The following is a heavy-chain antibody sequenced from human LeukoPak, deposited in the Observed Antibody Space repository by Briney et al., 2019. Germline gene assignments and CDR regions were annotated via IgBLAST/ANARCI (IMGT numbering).Heavy chain of an antibody. Sequence: PGGSLRLSCAASGFTFSSYAMSWVRQAPGKGLEWVSAISGSGGSTYYADSVKGRFTIPRDNSKNTLYLQMNSLRAEDTAVYYCAKFGGLSSSFSPNYFDYWGQGTLVTVSS. CDR3: AKFGGLSSSFSPNYFDY. V-gene: IGHV3-23*01. J-gene: IGHJ4*02. D-gene: IGHD6-13*01. CDR2: ISGSGGST. CDR1: GFTFSSYA.